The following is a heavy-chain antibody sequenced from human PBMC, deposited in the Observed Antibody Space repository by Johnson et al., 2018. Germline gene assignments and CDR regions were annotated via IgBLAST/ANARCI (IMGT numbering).Heavy chain of an antibody. Sequence: QVQLVQSGGGVVQPGRSLRLSCAASGFTFSSYGMHWVRQAPGKGLEWVAVISYDGSNKYYADSVMGRFTNSRDNSKNTLYLQMNSLRGEETGGYYCAKGGDTAMVPNDYYGMDVWGQGTTVTVSS. CDR3: AKGGDTAMVPNDYYGMDV. CDR1: GFTFSSYG. J-gene: IGHJ6*02. CDR2: ISYDGSNK. D-gene: IGHD5-18*01. V-gene: IGHV3-30*18.